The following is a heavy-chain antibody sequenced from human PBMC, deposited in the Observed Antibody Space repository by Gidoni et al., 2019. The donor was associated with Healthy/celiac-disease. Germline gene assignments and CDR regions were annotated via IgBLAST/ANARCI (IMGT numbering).Heavy chain of an antibody. D-gene: IGHD4-17*01. Sequence: QVQLVESGRGLVKPGGSLRLTCAAPGFTFSDYYMSWIRQAPGKGLEWVSYISSSSSYTNYADSVKGRFTISRDNAKNSLYLHMHSLRAEDTAVYYCARGSTVTTSLGYWGQGTLVTVSS. CDR2: ISSSSSYT. CDR1: GFTFSDYY. J-gene: IGHJ4*02. CDR3: ARGSTVTTSLGY. V-gene: IGHV3-11*05.